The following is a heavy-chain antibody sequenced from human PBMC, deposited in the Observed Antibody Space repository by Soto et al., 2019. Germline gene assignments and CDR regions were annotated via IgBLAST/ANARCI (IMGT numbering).Heavy chain of an antibody. CDR3: AKDLLRDLEWLLNDAFDI. D-gene: IGHD3-3*01. Sequence: QVQLVESGGGVVQPGRSLRLSCAASGFTFSSYGMHWVRQAPGKGLEWVAIISYDGSNKYYADSVKGRFTISRDNSKNTLYLQMNSLRPEDTAVYYCAKDLLRDLEWLLNDAFDICGQGTMVTVSS. V-gene: IGHV3-30*18. J-gene: IGHJ3*02. CDR2: ISYDGSNK. CDR1: GFTFSSYG.